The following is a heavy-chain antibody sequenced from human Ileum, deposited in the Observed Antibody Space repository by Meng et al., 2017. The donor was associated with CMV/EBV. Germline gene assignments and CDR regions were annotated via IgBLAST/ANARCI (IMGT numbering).Heavy chain of an antibody. CDR3: ERERVEGGTKFFDY. J-gene: IGHJ4*02. D-gene: IGHD1-7*01. CDR1: SGSVSGHY. Sequence: SETLSLTCTVSSGSVSGHYWAWIRQSPGKGLEWIGYIYYTGSTSYNPSLKSRVTISGDTAKSRLALRLTSVTAADTAMYYCERERVEGGTKFFDYWGQGTQVTVSS. CDR2: IYYTGST. V-gene: IGHV4-59*02.